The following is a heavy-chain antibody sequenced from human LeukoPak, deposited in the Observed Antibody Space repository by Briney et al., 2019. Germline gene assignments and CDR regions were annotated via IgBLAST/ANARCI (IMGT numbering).Heavy chain of an antibody. CDR3: ARHMSGIVSTNLGY. V-gene: IGHV1-2*06. CDR1: GYTFTGYY. J-gene: IGHJ4*02. Sequence: GASVKVSCKASGYTFTGYYMHWVRQAPGQGLEWMGRINPNSGGTNYAQKFQGRVTMTRDTSINTVYMELSSLRSDDTAVYYCARHMSGIVSTNLGYWGRGTLVTVSS. D-gene: IGHD5/OR15-5a*01. CDR2: INPNSGGT.